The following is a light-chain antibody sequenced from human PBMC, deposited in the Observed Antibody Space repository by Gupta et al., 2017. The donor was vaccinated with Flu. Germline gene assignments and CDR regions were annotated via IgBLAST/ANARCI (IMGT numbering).Light chain of an antibody. J-gene: IGKJ4*01. CDR2: CAP. Sequence: DIAMTQSTDSLAVSLGERATINCKSSQSVLYSSNTKNYLPWYHLDLGQLAKLLLYCAPTREFGVRVRFSDWGSRTDFTLTISSLQAKNVAVHFSQQEDSTPITFSGGTKVEIK. CDR1: QSVLYSSNTKNY. CDR3: QQEDSTPIT. V-gene: IGKV4-1*01.